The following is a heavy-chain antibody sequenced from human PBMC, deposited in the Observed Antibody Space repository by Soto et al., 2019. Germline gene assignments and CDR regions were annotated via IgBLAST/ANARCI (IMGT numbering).Heavy chain of an antibody. Sequence: EVQLVESGGGLVQPGGSLRLSCAASGFTFSSYWMHWVRQVPGKGLVWVSRIKSDGSSTIYADSVKGRFTISRDNAKNTLYLQMISLRAEDPAAYFCAREALRYDGLDIWGQGTMVTVSS. V-gene: IGHV3-74*01. D-gene: IGHD4-17*01. CDR1: GFTFSSYW. CDR2: IKSDGSST. J-gene: IGHJ3*02. CDR3: AREALRYDGLDI.